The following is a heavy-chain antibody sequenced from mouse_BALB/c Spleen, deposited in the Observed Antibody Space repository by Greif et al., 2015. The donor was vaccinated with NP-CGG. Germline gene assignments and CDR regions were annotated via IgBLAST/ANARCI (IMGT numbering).Heavy chain of an antibody. J-gene: IGHJ3*01. CDR3: ARRGGNYVWFAY. D-gene: IGHD2-1*01. CDR1: GYTFTSYW. V-gene: IGHV1S81*02. Sequence: VQLQQSGAELVKPGASVKLSCKASGYTFTSYWMHWVKQRPGQGLEWIGEINPSNGRTNYNEKFKSKATLTVDKSSSTAYMQLSSLTSEDSAVYYCARRGGNYVWFAYWGQGTLVTVSA. CDR2: INPSNGRT.